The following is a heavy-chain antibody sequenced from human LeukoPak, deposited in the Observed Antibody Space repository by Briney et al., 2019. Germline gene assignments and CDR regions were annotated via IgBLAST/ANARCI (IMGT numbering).Heavy chain of an antibody. V-gene: IGHV4-59*01. CDR2: IYYSGST. CDR1: GGSISSYY. D-gene: IGHD2-15*01. CDR3: ARTTEGYCRGRSCYSYYYYMDV. Sequence: ASGTLSLTCTVSGGSISSYYWSWIRQPPGKRLEWIGYIYYSGSTNYNPSLKSRVTISVDTSKNQFSLKLSSVTAADTAVYYCARTTEGYCRGRSCYSYYYYMDVWGKGTTVTVSS. J-gene: IGHJ6*03.